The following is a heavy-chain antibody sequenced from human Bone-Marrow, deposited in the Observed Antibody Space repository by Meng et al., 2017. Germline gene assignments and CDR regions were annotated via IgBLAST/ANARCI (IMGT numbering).Heavy chain of an antibody. J-gene: IGHJ3*02. CDR1: RFTFSSYE. D-gene: IGHD4-23*01. Sequence: GESLKISCGASRFTFSSYEMNWVRQAPGKDLEWVSYISSSGTTIYYADSVKGRFTISRDNAKNSLYLQMNSLRVEDTAVYYCARSFTPTWSLTVVTYRGDAFDIWGHGTLVTISS. CDR2: ISSSGTTI. V-gene: IGHV3-48*03. CDR3: ARSFTPTWSLTVVTYRGDAFDI.